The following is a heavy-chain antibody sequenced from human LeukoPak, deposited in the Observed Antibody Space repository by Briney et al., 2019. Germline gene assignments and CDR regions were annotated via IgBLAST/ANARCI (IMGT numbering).Heavy chain of an antibody. D-gene: IGHD2-15*01. CDR3: AREEREYCSGGSCFYAHY. CDR2: IYHSGST. Sequence: SQTLPLTCTVSGGSISSGGYYWSWIRQPPGKGLEWIGYIYHSGSTYYNPSLKSRVTISVDRSKNQFSLKLSSVTAADTAVYYCAREEREYCSGGSCFYAHYWGQGTLVTVSS. V-gene: IGHV4-30-2*01. CDR1: GGSISSGGYY. J-gene: IGHJ4*02.